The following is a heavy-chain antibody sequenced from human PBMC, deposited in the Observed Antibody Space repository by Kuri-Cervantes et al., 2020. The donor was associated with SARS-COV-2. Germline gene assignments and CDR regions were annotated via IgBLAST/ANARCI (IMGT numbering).Heavy chain of an antibody. D-gene: IGHD3-22*01. Sequence: SQTLSLTCAVYGGPFSGYYWSWIRQPPGKGLEWIGEINHSGSTTYNPSLKSRVTITIDTSKNQFSLKLSSVTAADTAVYYCARDGDTMIIPNQDSAFDYWGQGTLVTVSS. CDR3: ARDGDTMIIPNQDSAFDY. CDR2: INHSGST. CDR1: GGPFSGYY. J-gene: IGHJ4*02. V-gene: IGHV4-34*01.